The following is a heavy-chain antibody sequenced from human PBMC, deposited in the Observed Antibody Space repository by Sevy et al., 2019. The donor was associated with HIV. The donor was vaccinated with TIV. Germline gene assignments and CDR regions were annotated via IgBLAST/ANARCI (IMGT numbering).Heavy chain of an antibody. D-gene: IGHD3-10*01. V-gene: IGHV3-30-3*01. CDR1: GFTFSSYA. Sequence: GGSLRLSCAASGFTFSSYAMHWVRQAPGKGLEWVAVISYDGSNKYYADSVKGRFTISRDNSKNTLYLQMNSRRAEDTAVYYCARGGPLWGSGIVFGMDVWGQGTTVTVSS. CDR2: ISYDGSNK. J-gene: IGHJ6*02. CDR3: ARGGPLWGSGIVFGMDV.